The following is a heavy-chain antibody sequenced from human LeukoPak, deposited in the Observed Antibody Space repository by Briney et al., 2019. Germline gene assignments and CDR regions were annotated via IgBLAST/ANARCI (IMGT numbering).Heavy chain of an antibody. V-gene: IGHV3-23*01. CDR1: GFTFSSYA. CDR3: AKVGLGTDYGGKRPFDY. J-gene: IGHJ4*02. Sequence: GGSLRLSCAASGFTFSSYAMSWVRQAPGKGLEWVSAISGSGGSTYYADSVKGRFTISRDNSKNTLYLQMNSLRAEDTAVYYCAKVGLGTDYGGKRPFDYWGPGTLVTVSS. CDR2: ISGSGGST. D-gene: IGHD4-23*01.